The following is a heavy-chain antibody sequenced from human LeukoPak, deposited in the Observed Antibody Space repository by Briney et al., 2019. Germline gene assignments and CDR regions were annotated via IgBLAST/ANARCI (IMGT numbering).Heavy chain of an antibody. CDR3: ARGRWGSGYYFDY. D-gene: IGHD6-25*01. J-gene: IGHJ4*02. CDR2: ISSSSSYI. Sequence: GGSLRLSCAASGFTFRNYNMNWVRQAPGKGLEWVSSISSSSSYIYYADSVKGRFSISRDNAKNSLYLQMSSLRAEDTAAYYCARGRWGSGYYFDYWGQGTLVTVSS. CDR1: GFTFRNYN. V-gene: IGHV3-21*01.